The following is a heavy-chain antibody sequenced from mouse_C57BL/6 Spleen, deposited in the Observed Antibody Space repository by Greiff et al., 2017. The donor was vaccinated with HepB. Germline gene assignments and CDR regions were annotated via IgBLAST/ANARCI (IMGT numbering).Heavy chain of an antibody. CDR1: GFSLSTFGMG. V-gene: IGHV8-8*01. J-gene: IGHJ4*01. CDR2: IWWDDDK. D-gene: IGHD1-1*01. CDR3: ARITTVPAGYAMDY. Sequence: QVTLKESGPGILQPSQTLSLTCSFSGFSLSTFGMGVGWFRQPSGKGLEWLAHIWWDDDKYYHPALKSRLTISKDTSKNQVFLKIANVDTADTATYYCARITTVPAGYAMDYWGQGTSVTVSS.